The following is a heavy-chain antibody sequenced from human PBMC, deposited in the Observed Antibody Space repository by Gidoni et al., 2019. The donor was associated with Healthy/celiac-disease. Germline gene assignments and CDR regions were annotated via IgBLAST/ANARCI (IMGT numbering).Heavy chain of an antibody. Sequence: EVQLVESGGGLVKLGGSLRLSCAASGLTFSNAWMSWVRQAPGKGLEWVGRIKSKTDGGKTDYAAPVKGRFTISRDDSKNTLYLQMNSLKTEDTAVYYCTTEAAVVTPSFWGQGTLVTVSS. V-gene: IGHV3-15*01. CDR1: GLTFSNAW. D-gene: IGHD5-18*01. J-gene: IGHJ4*02. CDR2: IKSKTDGGKT. CDR3: TTEAAVVTPSF.